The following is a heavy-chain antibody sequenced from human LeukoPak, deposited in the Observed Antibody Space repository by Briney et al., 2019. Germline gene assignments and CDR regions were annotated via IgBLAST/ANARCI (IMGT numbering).Heavy chain of an antibody. J-gene: IGHJ5*02. CDR2: IYYNGST. CDR3: ARVRAAAVWFDP. CDR1: GGSISSGDYY. V-gene: IGHV4-31*02. Sequence: PSETLSLTCTVSGGSISSGDYYWSWVRQRPGKGLEWIGYIYYNGSTYYNPPLRSRVTISIDTSKNQFSLRLISVTAADTAVYYCARVRAAAVWFDPWGQGTLVTVSS. D-gene: IGHD6-13*01.